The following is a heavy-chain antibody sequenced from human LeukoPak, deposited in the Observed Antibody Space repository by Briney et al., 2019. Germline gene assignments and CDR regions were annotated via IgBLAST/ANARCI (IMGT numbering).Heavy chain of an antibody. J-gene: IGHJ6*01. D-gene: IGHD3-10*01. V-gene: IGHV4-59*12. CDR3: ARNVRRGYYYYGIDV. CDR1: GGSISSYS. Sequence: SETLSLTCTVSGGSISSYSWSWIRQPPGKGLEWIWTIYYSGGTTYNPSPKSRVTISVDPSKNQSSLKLSSVTAAESAVYYCARNVRRGYYYYGIDVWAQGTRVSVST. CDR2: IYYSGGT.